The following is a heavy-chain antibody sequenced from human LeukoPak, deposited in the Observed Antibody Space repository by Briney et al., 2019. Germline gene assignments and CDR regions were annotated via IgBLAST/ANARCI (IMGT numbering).Heavy chain of an antibody. CDR2: INHSGST. J-gene: IGHJ6*03. D-gene: IGHD3-22*01. Sequence: PSGTLSLTCAVYGGSFSGYYWSWIRQPPGKGLEWIGEINHSGSTNYNPSLKSRVTISVDTSKNQFSLKLSSVTAADTAVYYCARSVPYYYDSSGYYYPYYYYYYYMDVWGKGTTVTISS. V-gene: IGHV4-34*01. CDR3: ARSVPYYYDSSGYYYPYYYYYYYMDV. CDR1: GGSFSGYY.